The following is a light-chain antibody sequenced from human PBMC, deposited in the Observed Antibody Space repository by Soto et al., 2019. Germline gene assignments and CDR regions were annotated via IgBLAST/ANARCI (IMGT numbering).Light chain of an antibody. CDR1: SGDIGDYNY. CDR2: DVS. V-gene: IGLV2-14*01. CDR3: CPHTWSGTLT. Sequence: QSVLTQPASVSGSPGQSITISCVGTSGDIGDYNYVSWYQQHPGKVPKVIIYDVSNRPSGVSYRFSGTKSGNTASLTVSGLQADDEADYYCCPHTWSGTLTFGTGTKVT. J-gene: IGLJ1*01.